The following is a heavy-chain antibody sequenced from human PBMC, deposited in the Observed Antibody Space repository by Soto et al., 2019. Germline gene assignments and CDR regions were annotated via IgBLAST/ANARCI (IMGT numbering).Heavy chain of an antibody. Sequence: QVQLVQSGAEVKKPGSSVKVSCKASGGTFSSYAISWVRQAPGQGLEWMGGIIPIFGKANYAQKFQGRVRITADESTSTAYMELSSLISKDTDVYYCARGKLVVVAAIDGMDVWGQGTTVTVSS. CDR3: ARGKLVVVAAIDGMDV. D-gene: IGHD2-15*01. CDR2: IIPIFGKA. CDR1: GGTFSSYA. V-gene: IGHV1-69*12. J-gene: IGHJ6*02.